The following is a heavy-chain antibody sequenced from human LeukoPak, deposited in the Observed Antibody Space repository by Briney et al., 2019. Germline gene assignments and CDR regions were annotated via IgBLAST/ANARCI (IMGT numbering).Heavy chain of an antibody. CDR2: ISWNSGSI. J-gene: IGHJ4*02. V-gene: IGHV3-9*01. Sequence: GRSLRLSCAASGFTFDGYAMHWVRQAPGKGLEWVSGISWNSGSIGYADSVKGRFTISRDNAKNSLYLQMNSLRAEDTALYYCAKGFFASSSSAVFDYWGQGTLVTVSS. CDR1: GFTFDGYA. CDR3: AKGFFASSSSAVFDY. D-gene: IGHD6-6*01.